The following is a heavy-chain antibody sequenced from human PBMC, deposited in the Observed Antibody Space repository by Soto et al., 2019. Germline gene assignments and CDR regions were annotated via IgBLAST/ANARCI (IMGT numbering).Heavy chain of an antibody. CDR3: EKTGTYSSGGFDF. CDR1: GGPISSRSYY. Sequence: SETLSLTCTVSGGPISSRSYYWGWIRQPPGKGLEWIGSIYYSGSTSYNPSLRSRVTISVDTSKNPLSLKLTSVTAADTAFYFCEKTGTYSSGGFDFWGPGTLVTVPS. CDR2: IYYSGST. V-gene: IGHV4-39*01. J-gene: IGHJ4*02. D-gene: IGHD6-19*01.